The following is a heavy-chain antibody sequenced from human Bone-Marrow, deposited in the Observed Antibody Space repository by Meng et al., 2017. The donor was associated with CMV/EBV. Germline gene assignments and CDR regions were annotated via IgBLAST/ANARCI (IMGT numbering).Heavy chain of an antibody. D-gene: IGHD3-16*02. CDR2: INHSGST. CDR1: SFSCSY. Sequence: SFSCSYWSWLRQPPGKGLEWIGEINHSGSTNYNPSLKSRVTISVDTSKNQFSLKLSSVTAADTAVYYCARGDYVWGSYRYGGFWFDPWGQGTLVTVSS. CDR3: ARGDYVWGSYRYGGFWFDP. J-gene: IGHJ5*02. V-gene: IGHV4-34*01.